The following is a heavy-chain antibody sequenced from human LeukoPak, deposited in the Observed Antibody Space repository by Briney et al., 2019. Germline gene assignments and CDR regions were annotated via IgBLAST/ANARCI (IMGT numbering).Heavy chain of an antibody. CDR3: ARGALYSSSWYYYYGMDV. V-gene: IGHV4-4*07. CDR1: GGSISSDY. D-gene: IGHD6-13*01. Sequence: SETLSLTCTVPGGSISSDYWSWIRQRAGKGLEGIGRIYTSGSTNYNASPKSRVTMSVDTSKNPFSLKLSSVTAADTAVYYCARGALYSSSWYYYYGMDVWGQGTTVTVSS. CDR2: IYTSGST. J-gene: IGHJ6*02.